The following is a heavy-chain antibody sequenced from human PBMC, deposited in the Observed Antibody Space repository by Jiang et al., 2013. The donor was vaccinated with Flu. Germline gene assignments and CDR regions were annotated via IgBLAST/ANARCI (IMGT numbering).Heavy chain of an antibody. V-gene: IGHV2-70*01. CDR3: ARICGSYYVDAFDI. Sequence: KPTQTLTLTCTFSGFSLSTSGMCVSWIRQPPGKALEWLALIDWDDDKYYSTSLKTRLTISKDTSKNQVVLTMTNMDPVDTATYYCARICGSYYVDAFDIWGQGTMVTVSS. D-gene: IGHD1-26*01. CDR1: GFSLSTSGMC. J-gene: IGHJ3*02. CDR2: IDWDDDK.